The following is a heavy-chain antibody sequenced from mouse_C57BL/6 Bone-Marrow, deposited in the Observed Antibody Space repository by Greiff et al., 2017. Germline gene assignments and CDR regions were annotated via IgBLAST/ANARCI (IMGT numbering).Heavy chain of an antibody. J-gene: IGHJ4*01. CDR2: IDPSDSYT. Sequence: VQLQQPGAELVKPGASVKLSCKASGYTFTSYWMQWVKQRPGQGLEWIGEIDPSDSYTNYNQKFTGKATLTVDTSSSTAYMQLSSLTSEDSAVYYCHVPYYYAMDYWGQGTSVTVSS. CDR3: HVPYYYAMDY. V-gene: IGHV1-50*01. CDR1: GYTFTSYW.